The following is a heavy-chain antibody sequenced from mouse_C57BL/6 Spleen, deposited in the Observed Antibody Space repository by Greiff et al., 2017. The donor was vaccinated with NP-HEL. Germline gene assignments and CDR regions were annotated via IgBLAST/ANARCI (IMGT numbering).Heavy chain of an antibody. V-gene: IGHV1-61*01. CDR1: GYTFTSYW. CDR3: ARDDSYYGSSYAMDY. D-gene: IGHD1-1*01. CDR2: IYPSDSET. J-gene: IGHJ4*01. Sequence: QVQLQQPGAELVRPGSSVKLSCKASGYTFTSYWMDWVKQRPGQGLEWIGNIYPSDSETHYNQKFKDKATLTVDKSSSTAYMQLSSLTSEDSAVYYCARDDSYYGSSYAMDYWGQGTSVTVSS.